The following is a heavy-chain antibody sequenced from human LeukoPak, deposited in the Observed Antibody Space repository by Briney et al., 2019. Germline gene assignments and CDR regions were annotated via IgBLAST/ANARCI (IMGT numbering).Heavy chain of an antibody. Sequence: GGSLRLSCAASGFTVSSNYMSWVRQAPGKGLEWVAVISYDGSNKYYADSVKGRFTISRDNSKNTLYLQMNSLRAEDTAVYYCAKGGLYGDNYYGMDVWGQGTTVTVSS. CDR2: ISYDGSNK. D-gene: IGHD7-27*01. CDR3: AKGGLYGDNYYGMDV. J-gene: IGHJ6*02. CDR1: GFTVSSNY. V-gene: IGHV3-30*18.